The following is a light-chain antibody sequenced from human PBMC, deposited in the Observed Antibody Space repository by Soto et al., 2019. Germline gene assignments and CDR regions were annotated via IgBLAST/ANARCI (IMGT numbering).Light chain of an antibody. CDR2: YKSDSEK. J-gene: IGLJ3*02. CDR1: SGINVGTYR. V-gene: IGLV5-45*03. CDR3: MIWHSSAWV. Sequence: QLVLTQPSSLSASPGASASLTCTLRSGINVGTYRIYWYQQKPGSPPQYLLWYKSDSEKQQGSGVPSRFSGSKDASANAGILVISGLQSEDEADYYCMIWHSSAWVFGGGTKLTVL.